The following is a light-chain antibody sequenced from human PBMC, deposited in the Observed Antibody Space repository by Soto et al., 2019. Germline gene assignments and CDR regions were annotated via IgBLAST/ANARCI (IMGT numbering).Light chain of an antibody. V-gene: IGLV2-8*01. CDR2: EVT. J-gene: IGLJ2*01. Sequence: QSALTQPPSASGSPGQSVTICCTGTSSDVGGYNYVSWYQQHAGKGPKLMIYEVTKRPSGVPDRFSGSKFGNTASLTVSGLQADDEAAYYCSSFAGSDSVVFGGGTKLTVL. CDR3: SSFAGSDSVV. CDR1: SSDVGGYNY.